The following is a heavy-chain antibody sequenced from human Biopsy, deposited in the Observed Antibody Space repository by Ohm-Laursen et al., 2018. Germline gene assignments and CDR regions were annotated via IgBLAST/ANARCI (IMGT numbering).Heavy chain of an antibody. CDR3: ATKLTGYFHH. CDR1: GGTFSNYG. J-gene: IGHJ1*01. Sequence: GASVKVSCNAPGGTFSNYGVNWVRQAPGQGLEWLGGNIPILGTGNYAQKIQDRVTVAADTSTSTATMELRSLRSDDTAVYYCATKLTGYFHHWGQRTLVIVSS. CDR2: NIPILGTG. D-gene: IGHD3-9*01. V-gene: IGHV1-69*06.